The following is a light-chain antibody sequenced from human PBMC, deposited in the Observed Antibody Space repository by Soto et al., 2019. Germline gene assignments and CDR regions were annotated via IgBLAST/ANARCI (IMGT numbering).Light chain of an antibody. Sequence: DLQMTQSPSSLXXSVGDRVTITCRASQGISXLLGWFQHKPGKAPKRLIYAASSLQGGVPSRFSGSGSGTEFTLTITGLQPXXXAXXXXXXXNTYPYTFGQGTKLEIK. CDR1: QGISXL. CDR2: AAS. J-gene: IGKJ2*01. V-gene: IGKV1-17*01. CDR3: XXXNTYPYT.